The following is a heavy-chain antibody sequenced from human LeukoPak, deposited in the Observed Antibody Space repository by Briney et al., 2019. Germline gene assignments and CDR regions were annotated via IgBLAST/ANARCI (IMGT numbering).Heavy chain of an antibody. J-gene: IGHJ6*03. D-gene: IGHD2-15*01. CDR1: GFTFSSYG. CDR2: IRYDGSNK. CDR3: AKVKGGYLYHYYMDV. V-gene: IGHV3-30*02. Sequence: PGGSLRLSCAASGFTFSSYGMHWVRQAPGKGLEWVAFIRYDGSNKYYADSVKGRFTISRDNSKNTLYLQMNSLRAEDTAVYYCAKVKGGYLYHYYMDVWGKGTTVTVSS.